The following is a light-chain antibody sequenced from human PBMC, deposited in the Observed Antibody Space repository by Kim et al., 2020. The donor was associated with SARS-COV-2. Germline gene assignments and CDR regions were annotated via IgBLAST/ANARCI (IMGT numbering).Light chain of an antibody. CDR1: QSIGSN. CDR2: GAS. J-gene: IGKJ4*01. V-gene: IGKV3-15*01. Sequence: VSPGESASLSCRASQSIGSNLAWYQQKPGQAPRLLIFGASTRATGIPARFSGSGSGTEFTLTISSPQSEDFAVYFCQHYNNWPVTFGGGTKVDIK. CDR3: QHYNNWPVT.